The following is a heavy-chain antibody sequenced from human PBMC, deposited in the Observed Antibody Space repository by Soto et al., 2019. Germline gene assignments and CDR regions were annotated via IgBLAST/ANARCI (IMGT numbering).Heavy chain of an antibody. D-gene: IGHD1-20*01. J-gene: IGHJ4*01. CDR3: ARAGYNWNYVEY. CDR2: ISYSGNT. Sequence: QVHLQESGPGLVKPSQTLSLTCTVSGGSISSDDYYWSWIRQPPGKGLEWIGYISYSGNTYYIPSLKSRVTISIDTSKNQFSLNLSSVTAADTAVYFCARAGYNWNYVEYWGPGTLVTVSS. V-gene: IGHV4-30-4*01. CDR1: GGSISSDDYY.